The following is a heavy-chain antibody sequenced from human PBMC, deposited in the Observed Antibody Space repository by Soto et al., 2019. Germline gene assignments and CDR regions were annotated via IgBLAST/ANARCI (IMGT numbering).Heavy chain of an antibody. Sequence: SVKVSCKASGGTFSSYAISWVRQAPGQGLEWMGGIIPIFGTANYAQKFQGRVTITADESTSTAYMELSSLRSEDTAVYYCANRKLCRTPQCYYYYGMDVWGRGTTVTVSS. V-gene: IGHV1-69*13. J-gene: IGHJ6*02. CDR2: IIPIFGTA. CDR1: GGTFSSYA. D-gene: IGHD2-15*01. CDR3: ANRKLCRTPQCYYYYGMDV.